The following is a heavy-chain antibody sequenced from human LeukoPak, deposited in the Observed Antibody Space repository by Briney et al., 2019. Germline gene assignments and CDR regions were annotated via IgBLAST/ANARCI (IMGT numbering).Heavy chain of an antibody. Sequence: GSSVKVSCKASGGTFSSYAISWVRQAPGQGLEWMGRIIPIFGIANYAQKFQGRVTITADKSTSTVYMELSSLRSEDTAVYYCARDAGGPSYYYGMDVWGKGTTVTVSS. D-gene: IGHD2-15*01. J-gene: IGHJ6*04. CDR3: ARDAGGPSYYYGMDV. CDR1: GGTFSSYA. V-gene: IGHV1-69*04. CDR2: IIPIFGIA.